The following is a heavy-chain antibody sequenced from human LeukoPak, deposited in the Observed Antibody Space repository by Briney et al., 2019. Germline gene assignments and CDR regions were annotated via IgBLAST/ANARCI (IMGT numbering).Heavy chain of an antibody. Sequence: ASVKVSCKASGYTFTSYGISWVRQAPGQGLEWMGWISAYNGNTNYAQKLQGRVTMTTDTSTSTAYMELRSLRPDDTAVYYCARACRGDCYDSHWGQGTLVTVSS. J-gene: IGHJ4*02. CDR1: GYTFTSYG. V-gene: IGHV1-18*01. CDR2: ISAYNGNT. CDR3: ARACRGDCYDSH. D-gene: IGHD2-21*02.